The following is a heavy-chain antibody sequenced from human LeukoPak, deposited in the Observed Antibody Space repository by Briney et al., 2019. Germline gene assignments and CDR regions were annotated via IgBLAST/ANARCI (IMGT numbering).Heavy chain of an antibody. Sequence: GGSLRLSCAASGFTFSSYGMHWVRQAPGKGLEWVAVIWYDGSNKYYADSVKGRFTISRDNSKNTLYLQMNSLRAEDTAVYYCAKEVAGTGSYYYYYGMDVWGQGTTVTVSS. V-gene: IGHV3-30*02. CDR3: AKEVAGTGSYYYYYGMDV. J-gene: IGHJ6*02. CDR2: IWYDGSNK. CDR1: GFTFSSYG. D-gene: IGHD6-19*01.